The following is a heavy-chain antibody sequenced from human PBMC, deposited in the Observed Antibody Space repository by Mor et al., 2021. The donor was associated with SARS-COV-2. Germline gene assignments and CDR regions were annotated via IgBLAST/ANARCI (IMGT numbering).Heavy chain of an antibody. Sequence: LEWIGEIDHSGSTKYNPSLQSRVTISVDTSKNQFSLKLTSVTAADTAVYYCARDEPAHFGVVITGRTLDVWGQGTTVTVS. CDR2: IDHSGST. D-gene: IGHD3-3*01. J-gene: IGHJ6*02. V-gene: IGHV4-34*01. CDR3: ARDEPAHFGVVITGRTLDV.